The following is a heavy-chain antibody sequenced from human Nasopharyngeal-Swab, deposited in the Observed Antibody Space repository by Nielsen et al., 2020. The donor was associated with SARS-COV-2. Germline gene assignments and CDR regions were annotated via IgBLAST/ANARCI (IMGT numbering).Heavy chain of an antibody. CDR3: ARDLSGSSGWYWHFDL. D-gene: IGHD3-10*01. CDR1: GFTFSSYW. Sequence: GESLKISCAVSGFTFSSYWMSWVRQAPGKGLEWVANIKQDGSEKYYVDSVKGRFTISRDNGKNSLYLQMNSLRAEDTAVYYCARDLSGSSGWYWHFDLWGRGTLVTVSS. J-gene: IGHJ2*01. CDR2: IKQDGSEK. V-gene: IGHV3-7*01.